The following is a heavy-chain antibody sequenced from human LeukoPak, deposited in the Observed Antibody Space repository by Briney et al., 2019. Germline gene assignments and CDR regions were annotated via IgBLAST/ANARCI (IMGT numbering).Heavy chain of an antibody. CDR2: INPNSGGT. D-gene: IGHD3-22*01. Sequence: ASVKVSCKASGYTFTGYYMHWVRQAPGQGLEWMGWINPNSGGTNYAQKFQGRVTMTRDTSISTAYMELSRLRSDDTAVYYCASYHYDSSGPLFDYWGQGTLVAVSS. V-gene: IGHV1-2*02. CDR3: ASYHYDSSGPLFDY. J-gene: IGHJ4*02. CDR1: GYTFTGYY.